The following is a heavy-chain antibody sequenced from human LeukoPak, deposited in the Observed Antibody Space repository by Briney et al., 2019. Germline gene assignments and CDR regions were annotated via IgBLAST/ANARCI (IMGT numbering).Heavy chain of an antibody. CDR1: GYTFTSYD. CDR2: IIPILGIA. D-gene: IGHD3-22*01. J-gene: IGHJ4*02. CDR3: ARAPPRDYDSSGYYQY. Sequence: SVKVSCKASGYTFTSYDINWVRQATGQGLEWMGRIIPILGIANYAQKFQGRVTITADKSTSTAYMELSSLRSEDTAVYYCARAPPRDYDSSGYYQYWGQGTLVTVSS. V-gene: IGHV1-69*04.